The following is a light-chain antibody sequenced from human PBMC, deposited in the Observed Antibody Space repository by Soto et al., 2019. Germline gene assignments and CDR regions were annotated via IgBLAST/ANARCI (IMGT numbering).Light chain of an antibody. CDR3: RQEYSYPGT. J-gene: IGKJ1*01. CDR2: VAS. CDR1: RSIRRA. Sequence: VPITFLASRSIRRAFSWYQHRPRQAPSVFICVASSLQSGVPSRCSGSGSGTDFSLTISSLQPEDFATDYCRQEYSYPGTFGQGTKVDI. V-gene: IGKV1-6*01.